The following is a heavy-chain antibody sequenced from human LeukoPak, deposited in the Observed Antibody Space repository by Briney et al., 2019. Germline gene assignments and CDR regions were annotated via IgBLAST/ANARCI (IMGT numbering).Heavy chain of an antibody. CDR1: GFTFSSYA. CDR3: AKSHYDYVWGSYRYIPFDY. J-gene: IGHJ4*02. V-gene: IGHV3-23*01. CDR2: ISGSGGST. D-gene: IGHD3-16*02. Sequence: GGSLRLSCAASGFTFSSYAMSWVRQAPGKGLEWVSAISGSGGSTYYADSVKGRFTISRDNSKNTLYLQMNSLRAEDTAVYYCAKSHYDYVWGSYRYIPFDYWGQGTLVTVSS.